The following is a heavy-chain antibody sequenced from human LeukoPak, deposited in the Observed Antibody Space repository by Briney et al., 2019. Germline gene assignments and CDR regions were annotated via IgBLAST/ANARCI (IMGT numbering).Heavy chain of an antibody. CDR3: ARTVVPAALFGRGSGNWFDP. Sequence: PGGSLRLSCAASGFTFSSYGMHWVRQAPGKGLEWVAVISYDGSNKYYADSVKGRFTISRDNAKNSLYLQMNSLRAEDTAVYYCARTVVPAALFGRGSGNWFDPWGQGTLVTVSS. V-gene: IGHV3-30*03. J-gene: IGHJ5*02. CDR2: ISYDGSNK. CDR1: GFTFSSYG. D-gene: IGHD2-2*01.